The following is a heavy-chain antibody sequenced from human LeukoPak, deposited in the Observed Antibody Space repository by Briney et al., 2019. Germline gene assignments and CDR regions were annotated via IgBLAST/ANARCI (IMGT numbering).Heavy chain of an antibody. J-gene: IGHJ4*02. D-gene: IGHD4-17*01. CDR1: GVSFSTYY. Sequence: SETLALTCDVSGVSFSTYYWSWIRQSPEKGLEWIGEVNHSGNTNYNPSLKGRVTISVDTSKNQFFLRLSSVTAADTAVYYCARQLYGSDYWGQGTLVTVSS. V-gene: IGHV4-34*01. CDR3: ARQLYGSDY. CDR2: VNHSGNT.